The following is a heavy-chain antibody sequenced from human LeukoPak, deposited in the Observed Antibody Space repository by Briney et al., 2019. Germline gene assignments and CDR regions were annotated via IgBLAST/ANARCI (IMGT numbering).Heavy chain of an antibody. V-gene: IGHV3-7*01. J-gene: IGHJ6*03. CDR2: IKQDGSEK. D-gene: IGHD1-26*01. CDR1: GFSFDRHY. Sequence: PGGSLRLSCAASGFSFDRHYMTWVRQAPGKGLEWVANIKQDGSEKYYVDSVKGRFTISRDNAKNSLYLQMNSLRAEDTAVYYCARDQGMEPITPSWAANYYMDVWGKGTTVTVSS. CDR3: ARDQGMEPITPSWAANYYMDV.